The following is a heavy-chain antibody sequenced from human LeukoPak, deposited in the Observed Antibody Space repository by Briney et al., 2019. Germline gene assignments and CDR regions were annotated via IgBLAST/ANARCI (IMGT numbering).Heavy chain of an antibody. V-gene: IGHV3-74*01. J-gene: IGHJ3*02. CDR3: ARDRGNWRDAFDI. CDR1: GFTFSGHW. Sequence: GGSLRLSCAASGFTFSGHWMHWVRQAPGTGLLWVSRIDNDGGSTVYADSVRGRFTISRDNAKNTLYLQMNSLRAEDTAVYYCARDRGNWRDAFDIRGQGTMVTVSS. CDR2: IDNDGGST. D-gene: IGHD1-1*01.